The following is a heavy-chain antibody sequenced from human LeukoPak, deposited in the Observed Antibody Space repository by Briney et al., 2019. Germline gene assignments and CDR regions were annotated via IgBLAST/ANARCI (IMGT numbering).Heavy chain of an antibody. CDR2: ISSSSTI. D-gene: IGHD1-26*01. J-gene: IGHJ5*02. Sequence: GGSLRLSCAASGFTFSSYSMNWVRQAPGKGLEWVSYISSSSTIYYADSVKGRFTISRDNAKNSLYLQMNSLRAEDTAVYYCANSAGFLDNWFDPWGQGTLVTVSS. CDR1: GFTFSSYS. V-gene: IGHV3-48*04. CDR3: ANSAGFLDNWFDP.